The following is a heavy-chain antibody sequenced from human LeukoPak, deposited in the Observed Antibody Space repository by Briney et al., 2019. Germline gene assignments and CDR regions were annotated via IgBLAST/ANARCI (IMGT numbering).Heavy chain of an antibody. D-gene: IGHD1-26*01. CDR2: ISDDSNYI. Sequence: AGGSPRLSCAASGFTFSTYSGNWIRQAPGKGLEWVSSISDDSNYIFYADSVKGRFTISGDNAKNSLYLQMNSLTAEDSAVYYCASRRGSNRPFDYWGQGTLVTVSS. V-gene: IGHV3-21*01. J-gene: IGHJ4*02. CDR3: ASRRGSNRPFDY. CDR1: GFTFSTYS.